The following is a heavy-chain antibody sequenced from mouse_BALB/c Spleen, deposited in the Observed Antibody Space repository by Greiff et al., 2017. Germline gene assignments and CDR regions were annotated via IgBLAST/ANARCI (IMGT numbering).Heavy chain of an antibody. CDR1: GYTFTDYN. V-gene: IGHV1-18*01. CDR2: INPNNGGT. J-gene: IGHJ4*01. D-gene: IGHD2-3*01. CDR3: ARRGYYLYYYAMDY. Sequence: EVQLQQSGPELVKPGASVKIPCKASGYTFTDYNMDWVKQSHGKSLEWIGDINPNNGGTIYNQKFKGKATLTVDKSSSTAYMELRSLTSEDTAVYYCARRGYYLYYYAMDYWGQGTSVTVSS.